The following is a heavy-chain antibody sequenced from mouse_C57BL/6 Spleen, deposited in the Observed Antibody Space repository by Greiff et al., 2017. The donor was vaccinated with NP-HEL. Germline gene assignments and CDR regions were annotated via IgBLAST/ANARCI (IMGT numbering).Heavy chain of an antibody. Sequence: EVKLQESGPGLVKPSKSLSLTCSVTGYSITSGYYWNWIRQFPGKKLEWMGYISYDRSNNYNPSLKNRISIMLDTTKNQFFLKLNSVTTEDTATYYCAREGTYYGYSMDYWGQGTSVTVSS. CDR2: ISYDRSN. CDR1: GYSITSGYY. CDR3: AREGTYYGYSMDY. J-gene: IGHJ4*01. D-gene: IGHD2-3*01. V-gene: IGHV3-6*01.